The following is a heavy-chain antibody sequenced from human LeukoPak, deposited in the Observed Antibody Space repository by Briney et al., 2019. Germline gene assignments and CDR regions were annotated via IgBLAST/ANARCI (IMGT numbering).Heavy chain of an antibody. D-gene: IGHD5-18*01. CDR1: GYTFTGYY. J-gene: IGHJ4*02. V-gene: IGHV1-2*02. CDR3: ARDSDTAMGYDY. CDR2: INPNSGGT. Sequence: VASVKVSCKTSGYTFTGYYMHWVRQAPGQGLEWMGWINPNSGGTNYAQKFQGRVTMTRDTSISTAYMELSRLRSDDTAVYYCARDSDTAMGYDYWGQGTLVTVSS.